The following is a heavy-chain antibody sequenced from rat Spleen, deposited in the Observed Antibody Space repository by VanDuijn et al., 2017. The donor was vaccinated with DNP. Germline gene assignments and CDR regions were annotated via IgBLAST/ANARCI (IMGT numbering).Heavy chain of an antibody. D-gene: IGHD1-11*01. V-gene: IGHV4-2*01. J-gene: IGHJ2*01. CDR1: GITFSDHN. Sequence: EVQLVESGGGLVQPGRSLKLSCVVSGITFSDHNMAWVRQAPGKGLEWIGQINKDSSTIKYSPSLKDKFTISRDNAQSTLYLQMDKLGSEYSAIYYCAKGPNFGGWSDFFDYWGQGVMVTVSS. CDR3: AKGPNFGGWSDFFDY. CDR2: INKDSSTI.